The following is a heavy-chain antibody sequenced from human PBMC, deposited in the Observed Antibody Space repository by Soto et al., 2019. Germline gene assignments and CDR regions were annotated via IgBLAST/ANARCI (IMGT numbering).Heavy chain of an antibody. CDR2: ISGYNGKT. J-gene: IGHJ5*02. Sequence: ASVKVSCKASGYSFTSFGISWVRQAPGQGLEWVGWISGYNGKTNYAQNIQGRVTLTRDTSTTTAYMELKSLRSDDTAVYYCARDNFDYIWGTYLPNWFDPWGQGTLVTVS. V-gene: IGHV1-18*01. CDR3: ARDNFDYIWGTYLPNWFDP. D-gene: IGHD3-16*02. CDR1: GYSFTSFG.